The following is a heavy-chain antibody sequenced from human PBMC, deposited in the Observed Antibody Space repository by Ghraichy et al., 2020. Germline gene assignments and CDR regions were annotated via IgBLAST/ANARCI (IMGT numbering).Heavy chain of an antibody. CDR3: ARDYSSTWGYGMDF. Sequence: VKVSCKASGGTFSSYAISWVRQAPGQGLEWMGGIIPIVGTANYAQKFQGRVTITADESTSTAYMELSSLRSEDTAVYYCARDYSSTWGYGMDFWGQGTTVTVSS. CDR1: GGTFSSYA. CDR2: IIPIVGTA. J-gene: IGHJ6*02. D-gene: IGHD2/OR15-2a*01. V-gene: IGHV1-69*13.